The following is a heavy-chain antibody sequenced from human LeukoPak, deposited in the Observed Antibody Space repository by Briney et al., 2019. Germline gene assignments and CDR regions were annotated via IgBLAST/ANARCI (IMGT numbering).Heavy chain of an antibody. V-gene: IGHV5-51*01. CDR1: GYSFSNYW. Sequence: GESLKISCKVSGYSFSNYWIGWVRQMPGKGLEWMAIIYPADSDVRYGPSFEGHVTISADNSINTAYLQWSRLKASDTAMYYCATPVIGSNDYWGQGTLVIVSS. J-gene: IGHJ4*02. D-gene: IGHD2-2*03. CDR2: IYPADSDV. CDR3: ATPVIGSNDY.